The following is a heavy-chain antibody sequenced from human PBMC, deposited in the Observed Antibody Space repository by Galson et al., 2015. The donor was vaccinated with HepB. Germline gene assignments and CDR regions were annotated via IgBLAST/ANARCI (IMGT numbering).Heavy chain of an antibody. CDR2: INRDGSSI. CDR1: RFTFGSYW. V-gene: IGHV3-74*01. Sequence: SLRLSCAASRFTFGSYWMHWVRQAPGKGLEWVSRINRDGSSIDYADSVKGRFTISRDNAKNTLYLQMSSLRAEDTAVYYCARDWVGMDVWGQGTTVTVSS. J-gene: IGHJ6*02. CDR3: ARDWVGMDV. D-gene: IGHD3-16*01.